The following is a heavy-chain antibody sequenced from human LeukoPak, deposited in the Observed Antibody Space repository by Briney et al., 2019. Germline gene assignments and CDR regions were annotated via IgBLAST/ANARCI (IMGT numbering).Heavy chain of an antibody. Sequence: TLSLTCSVSGGSISSDSSYWSWIRQPAGKGLEWIGRIYASGSTNYNPSLKSRVTISVDTSKNQFSLKLRSVTAADTAVYYCAREHRDGYPNFDYWGQGTLVTVSS. CDR3: AREHRDGYPNFDY. CDR1: GGSISSDSSY. V-gene: IGHV4-61*02. J-gene: IGHJ4*02. D-gene: IGHD5-24*01. CDR2: IYASGST.